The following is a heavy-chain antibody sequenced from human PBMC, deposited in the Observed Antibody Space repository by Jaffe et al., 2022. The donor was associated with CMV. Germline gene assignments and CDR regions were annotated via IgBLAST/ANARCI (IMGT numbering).Heavy chain of an antibody. CDR3: ARDSSYDYVWGSYRYTDTGLDY. CDR2: INSDGSST. Sequence: EVQLVESGGGLVQPGGSLRLSCAASGFTFSSYWMHWVRQAPGKGLVWVSRINSDGSSTSYADSVKGRFTISRDNAKNTLYLQMNSLRAEDTAVYYCARDSSYDYVWGSYRYTDTGLDYWGQGTLVTVSS. CDR1: GFTFSSYW. V-gene: IGHV3-74*01. D-gene: IGHD3-16*02. J-gene: IGHJ4*02.